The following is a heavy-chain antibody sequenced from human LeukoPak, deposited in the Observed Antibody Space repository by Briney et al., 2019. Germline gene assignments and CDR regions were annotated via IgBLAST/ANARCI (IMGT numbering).Heavy chain of an antibody. CDR1: GGSISSYY. J-gene: IGHJ4*02. V-gene: IGHV4-4*07. D-gene: IGHD6-13*01. Sequence: PSETLSLSCTVSGGSISSYYWSWIRQPAGKGLEWIGRIYSTGSTNYNPSLKSRVTMSVDTSRNQFSLRLRSVTAADTAVYYCARQIASAGTAGFDFWGQGALVTVSS. CDR2: IYSTGST. CDR3: ARQIASAGTAGFDF.